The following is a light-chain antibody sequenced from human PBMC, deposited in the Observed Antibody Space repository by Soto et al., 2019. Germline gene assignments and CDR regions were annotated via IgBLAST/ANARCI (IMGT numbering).Light chain of an antibody. CDR3: CSFAGSYTLYV. CDR2: DVR. J-gene: IGLJ1*01. V-gene: IGLV2-11*01. CDR1: TNY. Sequence: QSALTQPRSVSGSPGQSVTISCTGTTNYVSWYQQHPGKAPKLMIYDVRRRPSGVPDRFSGSKSGNTASLTISGLQAEDEADYYCCSFAGSYTLYVFGGGTKVTVL.